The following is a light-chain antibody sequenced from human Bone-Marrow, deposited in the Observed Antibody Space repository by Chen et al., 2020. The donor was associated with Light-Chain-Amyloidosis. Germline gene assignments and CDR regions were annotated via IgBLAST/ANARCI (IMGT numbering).Light chain of an antibody. CDR1: QFISNY. Sequence: DIQMTQSPSSLSASVGDRVTITCRASQFISNYLSWYQQKPGKAPKLLIHGASSLQSGVPSRFSGSGSGTDFTLTSSSRQPEDFATYYCQQSYSTLSLTFGGGTKVEIK. CDR3: QQSYSTLSLT. CDR2: GAS. J-gene: IGKJ4*01. V-gene: IGKV1-39*01.